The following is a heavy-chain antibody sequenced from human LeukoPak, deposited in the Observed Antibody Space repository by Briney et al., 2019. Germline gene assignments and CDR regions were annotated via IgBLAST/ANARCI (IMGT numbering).Heavy chain of an antibody. V-gene: IGHV3-7*01. Sequence: PGGSLRLSCAASGFTFSSYWMSWVRQAPGKGLEWVANIKQDGSEKYYVDSMKGRFTISRDNAKNSLYLQMNSLRAEDTAVYYCCSEAEYWYFDLWGRGTLVTVSS. CDR1: GFTFSSYW. J-gene: IGHJ2*01. CDR2: IKQDGSEK. D-gene: IGHD3-10*02. CDR3: CSEAEYWYFDL.